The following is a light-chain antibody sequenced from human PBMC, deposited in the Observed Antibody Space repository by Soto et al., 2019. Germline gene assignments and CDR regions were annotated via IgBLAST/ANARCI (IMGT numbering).Light chain of an antibody. CDR3: AAWDGSLTGYV. V-gene: IGLV1-47*01. CDR2: GSD. CDR1: SSNIGRDA. Sequence: QSVLAQPPSASGTPGQRVSISCSGSSSNIGRDAVCWYQQLPGTAPKLLIYGSDQRPSGVPDRFSGSKSGTSASLAISGLRADDEADYYCAAWDGSLTGYVFGTGTQLTVL. J-gene: IGLJ1*01.